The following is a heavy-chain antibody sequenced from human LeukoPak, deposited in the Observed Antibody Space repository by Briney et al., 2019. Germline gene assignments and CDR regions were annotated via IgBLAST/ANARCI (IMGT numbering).Heavy chain of an antibody. V-gene: IGHV3-21*01. CDR2: ISSSSSYI. CDR3: ARGWNSYGYSY. D-gene: IGHD5-18*01. CDR1: GFTFSSYA. Sequence: GGSLRLSCAASGFTFSSYAMSWVRQAPGKGLEWVSSISSSSSYIYYADSVKGRFTISRDNAKNSLYLQMNSLRAEDTAVYYCARGWNSYGYSYWGQGTLVTVSS. J-gene: IGHJ4*02.